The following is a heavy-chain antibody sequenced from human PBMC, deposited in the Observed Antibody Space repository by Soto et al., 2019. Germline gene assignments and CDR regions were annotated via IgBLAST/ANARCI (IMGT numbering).Heavy chain of an antibody. CDR3: ASSVGPTKNSGSYLFDY. CDR1: GYTFTSYA. Sequence: QVQLVQSGAEVKKPGASVKVSCKASGYTFTSYAMHWVRQAPGQRLEWMGWINAGNGNTKYSQKFQGRVTITRDTSASTAYMELSSLRSEDTAVYYCASSVGPTKNSGSYLFDYWGQGTLVTVSS. CDR2: INAGNGNT. J-gene: IGHJ4*02. V-gene: IGHV1-3*01. D-gene: IGHD1-26*01.